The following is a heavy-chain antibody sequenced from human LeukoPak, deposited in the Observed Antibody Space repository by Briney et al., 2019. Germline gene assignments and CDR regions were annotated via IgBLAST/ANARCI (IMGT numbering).Heavy chain of an antibody. CDR1: GDTLSELS. Sequence: ASVKVSCKVSGDTLSELSMHWVRQAPGKGLEWMGGFDPEDGEIIYARNFQDRVTMTEDTSTDTAYMEVHDLRSEDTAVYYCATEIRGVIIPKFDYWGQGTLVTVSS. D-gene: IGHD3-10*01. CDR3: ATEIRGVIIPKFDY. V-gene: IGHV1-24*01. J-gene: IGHJ4*02. CDR2: FDPEDGEI.